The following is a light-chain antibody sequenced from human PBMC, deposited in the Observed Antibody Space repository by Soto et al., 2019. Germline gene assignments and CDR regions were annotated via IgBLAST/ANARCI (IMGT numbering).Light chain of an antibody. J-gene: IGKJ1*01. Sequence: EIVLTQSPGTLSLSPGERSTLSCRASQSVSSSYLAWYQQKPGQAPRLLIYGASSRAAGIPDRFSGSGSGTDFTLTISGLEPEDFAVYYCQQYGSSLTWTFGQGTKGDIK. CDR3: QQYGSSLTWT. V-gene: IGKV3-20*01. CDR1: QSVSSSY. CDR2: GAS.